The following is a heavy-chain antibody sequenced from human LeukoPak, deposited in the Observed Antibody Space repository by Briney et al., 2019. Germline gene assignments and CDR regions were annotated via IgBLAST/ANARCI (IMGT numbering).Heavy chain of an antibody. V-gene: IGHV1-2*02. CDR2: MHPNSGGT. J-gene: IGHJ3*02. CDR3: ARARGVPASAM. CDR1: GYTFTGYY. Sequence: ASVTVSCTASGYTFTGYYIHRVRHAPGQGLEWMGWMHPNSGGTNSAQKFSGRVTMTRDTSISTAYMEMRRVRSGDTVVYSCARARGVPASAMWGEGPMVTVSS. D-gene: IGHD1-1*01.